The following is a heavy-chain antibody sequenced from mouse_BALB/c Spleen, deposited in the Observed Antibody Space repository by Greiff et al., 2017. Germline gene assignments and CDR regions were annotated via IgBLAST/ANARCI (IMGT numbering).Heavy chain of an antibody. V-gene: IGHV5-9*03. J-gene: IGHJ4*01. Sequence: ESGGGLVKPGGSLKLSCAASGFTFSSYTMSWVRQTPEKRLEWVATISSGGGNTYYPDSVKGRFTISRDNAKNNLYLQMSSLRSEDTALYYCARYDYAMDYWGQGTSVTVSS. CDR1: GFTFSSYT. CDR3: ARYDYAMDY. CDR2: ISSGGGNT.